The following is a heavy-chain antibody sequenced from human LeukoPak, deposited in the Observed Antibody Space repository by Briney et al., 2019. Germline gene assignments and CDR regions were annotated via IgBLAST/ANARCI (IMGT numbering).Heavy chain of an antibody. V-gene: IGHV3-7*01. D-gene: IGHD3-16*02. J-gene: IGHJ4*02. CDR1: GFTFSSYW. CDR3: ARGGDYDYVWGSYRYAGFKGEFDY. CDR2: IKQDGSEK. Sequence: PGGSLRLSCAASGFTFSSYWMSWVRQAPGKGLEWVANIKQDGSEKYYVDSVKGRFTISRDNAKNSLYLQMNSLRAEDTAVYYCARGGDYDYVWGSYRYAGFKGEFDYWGQGTLVTVSS.